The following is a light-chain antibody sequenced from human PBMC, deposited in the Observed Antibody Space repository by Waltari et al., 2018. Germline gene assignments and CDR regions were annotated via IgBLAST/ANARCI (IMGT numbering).Light chain of an antibody. J-gene: IGLJ3*02. CDR1: SSHVGSYNR. CDR3: NSFTSGNTWV. Sequence: QSALTQPPSVSGSPGQSVTISCTGASSHVGSYNRVPWYQQPPGTVPKPLIYEVTNRPSGVPDRFSGSKSGNTASLTISGLQAEDEGDYYCNSFTSGNTWVFGGGTKLTVL. V-gene: IGLV2-18*02. CDR2: EVT.